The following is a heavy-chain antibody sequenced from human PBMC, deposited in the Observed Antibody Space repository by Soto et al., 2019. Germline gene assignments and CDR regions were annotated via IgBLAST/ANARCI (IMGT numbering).Heavy chain of an antibody. D-gene: IGHD1-26*01. CDR3: AKARGIVGATNNYGYYGMDV. Sequence: GSLLLPCSASGFTFSSYAMSWVRRAPGKGLEWVSAISGSGGSTYYADSVKGRFTISRDNSKNTLYLQMNSLRAEDTAVYYCAKARGIVGATNNYGYYGMDVWGQGTKVTVYS. V-gene: IGHV3-23*01. J-gene: IGHJ6*02. CDR1: GFTFSSYA. CDR2: ISGSGGST.